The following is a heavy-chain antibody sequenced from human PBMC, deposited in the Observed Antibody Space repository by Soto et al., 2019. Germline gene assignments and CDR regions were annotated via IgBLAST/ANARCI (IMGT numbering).Heavy chain of an antibody. J-gene: IGHJ4*02. CDR3: ASTTITMYGVGNFDY. Sequence: PSETMSLTCTVSGGSISDYYGSWIRKPQGKGLEWIGYIYYCVRTNYTPSLKSRVTISLDTSKKQFSLNLNSVTAADTAVYYCASTTITMYGVGNFDYWGQGTLVTV. D-gene: IGHD3-3*01. CDR2: IYYCVRT. CDR1: GGSISDYY. V-gene: IGHV4-59*01.